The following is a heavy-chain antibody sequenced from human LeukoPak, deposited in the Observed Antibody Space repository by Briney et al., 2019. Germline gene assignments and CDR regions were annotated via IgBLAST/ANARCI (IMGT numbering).Heavy chain of an antibody. V-gene: IGHV4-59*01. D-gene: IGHD3-3*01. CDR3: ARGGRLETPVLY. CDR2: ISYSGST. Sequence: PSETLSLTCTVSGGSITSYYWSWIRQPPGKGLDWIGYISYSGSTYYNPSLKSRVTISIDTSKNQFSLKLTSVSAADTAVYYCARGGRLETPVLYWGQGTLVTVSS. J-gene: IGHJ4*02. CDR1: GGSITSYY.